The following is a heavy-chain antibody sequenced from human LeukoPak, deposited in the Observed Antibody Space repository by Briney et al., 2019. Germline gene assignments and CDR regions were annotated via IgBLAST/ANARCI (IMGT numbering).Heavy chain of an antibody. D-gene: IGHD2-8*01. CDR3: ASKKVSAPYYFDY. CDR1: GSSFSNYW. Sequence: GGPLRLSCEASGSSFSNYWMDWVRQAPGKGLVFVSRIHSDWGNTVYADSFKSCFTIAVDTAKNSLYLQMNSLRAEDTAVYYCASKKVSAPYYFDYWGQGTLVTASS. J-gene: IGHJ4*02. CDR2: IHSDWGNT. V-gene: IGHV3-74*01.